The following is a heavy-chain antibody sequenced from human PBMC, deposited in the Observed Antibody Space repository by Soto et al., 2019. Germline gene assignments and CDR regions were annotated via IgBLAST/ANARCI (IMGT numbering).Heavy chain of an antibody. CDR3: ARARYFDWSTYYCDY. D-gene: IGHD3-9*01. J-gene: IGHJ4*02. Sequence: PSETLSLTCTVSGGSVSSGSYYWSWIRQPPGKGLEWIRYIYYSGSTNYNPSLKSRVTISVDTSKNQFSLKLSSVTAADTAVYYCARARYFDWSTYYCDYWGQRTLVTVSS. V-gene: IGHV4-61*01. CDR1: GGSVSSGSYY. CDR2: IYYSGST.